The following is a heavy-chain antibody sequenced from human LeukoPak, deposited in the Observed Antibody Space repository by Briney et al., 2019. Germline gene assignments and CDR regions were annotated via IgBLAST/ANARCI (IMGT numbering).Heavy chain of an antibody. Sequence: SETLSLTCTVSGYSISSGYYWGWIRQPPGKGLEWIGSIYHSGSTYYNPSLKSRVTISVDTSKNQFSLKLSSVTAADTAVYYCARLYCSGGSCRRKSNWFDPWGQGTLVTVSS. D-gene: IGHD2-15*01. CDR2: IYHSGST. J-gene: IGHJ5*02. CDR3: ARLYCSGGSCRRKSNWFDP. CDR1: GYSISSGYY. V-gene: IGHV4-38-2*02.